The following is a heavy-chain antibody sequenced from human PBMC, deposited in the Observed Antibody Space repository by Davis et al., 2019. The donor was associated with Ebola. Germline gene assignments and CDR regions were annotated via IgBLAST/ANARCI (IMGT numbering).Heavy chain of an antibody. CDR3: AREGPSGSYGY. CDR1: GGTFSSYA. J-gene: IGHJ4*02. CDR2: IIPIFGTA. D-gene: IGHD1-26*01. Sequence: SVKVSCKASGGTFSSYAISWVRQAPGQGLEWMGGIIPIFGTANYAQKFQGRVTITADESTSTAYMELSRRRSDDTAVYYCAREGPSGSYGYWGQGTLVTVSS. V-gene: IGHV1-69*13.